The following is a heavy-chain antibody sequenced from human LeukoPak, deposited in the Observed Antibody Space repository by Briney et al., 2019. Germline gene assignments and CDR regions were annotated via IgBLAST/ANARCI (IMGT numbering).Heavy chain of an antibody. CDR1: GGPISSYY. CDR2: IYYSGST. J-gene: IGHJ4*02. V-gene: IGHV4-59*01. Sequence: SETLSLTCTVSGGPISSYYWRWLRPPPGKGLEWIGNIYYSGSTNYNPSLKSRVTISVDTSKNQFSLKLSSVTAADTAVYYCARTPGVAAALDYWGQGTLVTVSS. D-gene: IGHD6-13*01. CDR3: ARTPGVAAALDY.